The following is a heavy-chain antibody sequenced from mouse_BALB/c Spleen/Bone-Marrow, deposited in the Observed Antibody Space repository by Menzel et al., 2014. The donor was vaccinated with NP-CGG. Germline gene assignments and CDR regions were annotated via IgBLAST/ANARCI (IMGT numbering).Heavy chain of an antibody. V-gene: IGHV5-9-3*01. CDR1: GFTFRSYA. CDR2: ISSGGSYT. J-gene: IGHJ2*01. CDR3: ARHYYGSSYYFDY. D-gene: IGHD1-1*01. Sequence: EVKLMESGGGLVKPGGSLKLSCAASGFTFRSYAMSWVRQTPEKRLERVATISSGGSYTYSPDSVKGRFTISRDNAKNTLYLQMRRLRSEDTAMYYCARHYYGSSYYFDYWGQGTTLTGSS.